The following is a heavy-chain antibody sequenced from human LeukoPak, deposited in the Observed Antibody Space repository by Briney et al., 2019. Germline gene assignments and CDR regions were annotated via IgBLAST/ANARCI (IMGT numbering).Heavy chain of an antibody. CDR2: IYYSGST. CDR1: GGSISSGGYY. J-gene: IGHJ5*02. D-gene: IGHD3-3*01. CDR3: AGDLTIFGGGFDP. V-gene: IGHV4-31*03. Sequence: PSETLSLTCTVSGGSISSGGYYWSWIRQHPGKGLEWIGYIYYSGSTYYNPSLKSRVTISVDTSKNQFSLKLSSVTAADTAVYYCAGDLTIFGGGFDPWGQGTLVTVSS.